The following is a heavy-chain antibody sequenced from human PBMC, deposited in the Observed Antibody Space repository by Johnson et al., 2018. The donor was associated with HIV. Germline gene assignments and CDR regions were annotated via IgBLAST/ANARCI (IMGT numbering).Heavy chain of an antibody. CDR2: INSDGSNT. CDR3: ARECQYYYDSSGCTYDAFDI. V-gene: IGHV3-74*01. CDR1: GFTFSSYW. J-gene: IGHJ3*02. D-gene: IGHD3-22*01. Sequence: EVQLVESGGGFVQPGGSLRLACAASGFTFSSYWMHWVRQAPGKGLVWVSRINSDGSNTNYADAVKGRFTISRDNAKNTLYLQMNSLRVEDTAVYYCARECQYYYDSSGCTYDAFDIWGQGTMVTVSS.